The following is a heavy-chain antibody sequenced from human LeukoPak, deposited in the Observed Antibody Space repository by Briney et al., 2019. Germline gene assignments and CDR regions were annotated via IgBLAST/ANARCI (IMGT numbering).Heavy chain of an antibody. V-gene: IGHV3-23*01. CDR3: AKDREIRYGAYDLGDD. D-gene: IGHD5-12*01. CDR2: ISGSGGST. Sequence: GGSLRLSCAASGFTFSSYAMNWVRQAPGKGPEWVSAISGSGGSTYYAGSVKGRFTISRDNSKNTLYLEMNTLRAEDTAVYYRAKDREIRYGAYDLGDDWGQGTLVTVSS. J-gene: IGHJ4*02. CDR1: GFTFSSYA.